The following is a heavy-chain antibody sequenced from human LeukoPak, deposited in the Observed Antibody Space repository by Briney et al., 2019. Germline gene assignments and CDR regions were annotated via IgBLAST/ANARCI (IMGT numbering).Heavy chain of an antibody. V-gene: IGHV4-4*07. CDR1: SGSISSYF. CDR3: ARGSAMVYGLLGNWFDP. D-gene: IGHD5-18*01. J-gene: IGHJ5*02. Sequence: KPSETLSLTCTVSSGSISSYFWSWIRQPAGKGLEWIGRIYTSGSTNYNPSLKSRVTMSVDTSKNQFSLRLSSVTAADTAVYYCARGSAMVYGLLGNWFDPWGQGTLVTVSS. CDR2: IYTSGST.